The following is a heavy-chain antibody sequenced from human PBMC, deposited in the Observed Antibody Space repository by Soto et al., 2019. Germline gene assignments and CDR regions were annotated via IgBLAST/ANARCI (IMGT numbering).Heavy chain of an antibody. D-gene: IGHD6-19*01. CDR1: GFTFSSYG. V-gene: IGHV3-30*18. J-gene: IGHJ3*02. CDR3: AKQVTPHSSGWPDAFDI. Sequence: QVQLVESGGGVVQPGRSLRLSCAVSGFTFSSYGMHWVRQAPGKGLEWVAVISYDGSNKYYADSVKGRFTISRDNSKNTLQLQMNSLRAEDTAVHYCAKQVTPHSSGWPDAFDIWGQGTMVSVSS. CDR2: ISYDGSNK.